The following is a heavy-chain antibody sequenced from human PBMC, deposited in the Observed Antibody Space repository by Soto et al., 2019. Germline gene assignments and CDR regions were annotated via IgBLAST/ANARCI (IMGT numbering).Heavy chain of an antibody. CDR1: GGSFSGYY. V-gene: IGHV4-34*01. CDR2: INHSGST. CDR3: ARPYCSGGSCYSGTDAFDI. Sequence: SETLSLTCAVYGGSFSGYYWSWIRQPPGKGLEWIGEINHSGSTNYNPSLKSRVTISVETSKNQFSLKLSSVTAADTAVYYCARPYCSGGSCYSGTDAFDIWGQGTMVTVSS. D-gene: IGHD2-15*01. J-gene: IGHJ3*02.